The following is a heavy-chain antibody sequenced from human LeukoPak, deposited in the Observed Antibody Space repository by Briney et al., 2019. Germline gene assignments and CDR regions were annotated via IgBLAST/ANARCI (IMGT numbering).Heavy chain of an antibody. CDR3: ARSYSSGWYADY. CDR2: ISAYNGNT. V-gene: IGHV1-18*04. J-gene: IGHJ4*02. Sequence: AASVKVSCKASGYIFTSYGISWVRQAPGQGLEWMGWISAYNGNTNYAQKLQGRVTMTTDTSTSTAYMELRSLRSDDTAVYYCARSYSSGWYADYWGQGTLVTVSS. D-gene: IGHD6-19*01. CDR1: GYIFTSYG.